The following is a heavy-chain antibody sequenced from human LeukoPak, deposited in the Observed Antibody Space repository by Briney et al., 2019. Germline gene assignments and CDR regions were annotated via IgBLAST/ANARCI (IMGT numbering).Heavy chain of an antibody. CDR2: ISWNGGII. Sequence: PGGSLRLSCAASEFTFDNYAMHWVRKVPGKGLEWVSGISWNGGIIGYAYSVKVQFTISIYSAKNSLYLQMIRLRVEDTDLYYCAKGGLRLYFGQFHYWGQGALVTVSS. J-gene: IGHJ4*02. CDR3: AKGGLRLYFGQFHY. V-gene: IGHV3-9*01. D-gene: IGHD3-10*01. CDR1: EFTFDNYA.